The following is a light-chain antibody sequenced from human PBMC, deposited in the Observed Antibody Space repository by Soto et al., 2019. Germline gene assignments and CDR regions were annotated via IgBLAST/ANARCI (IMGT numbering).Light chain of an antibody. Sequence: DIQMTQSPSXLSASVGDRVTITCRASQRIDTWLAWYQQKPGTAPKLLIYKATILQSGVPSRFSGSGSGTEFTLAISSLQPDDFATYYCQEYETFSPWTVGQGTKVDIK. CDR2: KAT. CDR1: QRIDTW. V-gene: IGKV1-5*03. CDR3: QEYETFSPWT. J-gene: IGKJ1*01.